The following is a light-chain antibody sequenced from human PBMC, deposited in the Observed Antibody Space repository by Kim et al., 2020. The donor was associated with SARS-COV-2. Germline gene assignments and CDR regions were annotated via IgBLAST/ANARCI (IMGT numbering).Light chain of an antibody. CDR2: WSS. J-gene: IGKJ2*01. CDR1: QRIFDTSNKKNY. V-gene: IGKV4-1*01. CDR3: QQYNSIPYT. Sequence: RATINSKSTQRIFDTSNKKNYLAWYQQKPGQPHKLLICWSSIGECGVPDRFSGSGSGTDFTHTISSLQAEDGAVYYCQQYNSIPYTFGQGTKLEI.